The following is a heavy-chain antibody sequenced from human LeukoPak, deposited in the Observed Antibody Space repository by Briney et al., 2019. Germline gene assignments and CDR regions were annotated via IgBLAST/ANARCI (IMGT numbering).Heavy chain of an antibody. CDR1: GFTFSAYW. CDR3: ATVVPGAPNLLGY. V-gene: IGHV3-74*01. Sequence: PGGSLRLSCAASGFTFSAYWMHWVRQAPGKGLVWVSRISTDGSSTAYADSVKGRFTISRDNAKNTLYLQMNSQRAEDTAVYYCATVVPGAPNLLGYWGQGTLVTVSS. J-gene: IGHJ4*02. D-gene: IGHD2-2*01. CDR2: ISTDGSST.